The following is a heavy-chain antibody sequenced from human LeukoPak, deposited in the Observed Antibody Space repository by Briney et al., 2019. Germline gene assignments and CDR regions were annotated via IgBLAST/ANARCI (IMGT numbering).Heavy chain of an antibody. V-gene: IGHV1-69*05. D-gene: IGHD3-22*01. Sequence: SVKVSCKASGYTFTSYGISWVRQAPGQGLEWMGGIIPIFGTANYAQKFQGRVTITTDESTSTAYMELSSLRSEDTAVYYCARYDSSGYYYGYWGQGTLVTVSS. J-gene: IGHJ4*02. CDR2: IIPIFGTA. CDR3: ARYDSSGYYYGY. CDR1: GYTFTSYG.